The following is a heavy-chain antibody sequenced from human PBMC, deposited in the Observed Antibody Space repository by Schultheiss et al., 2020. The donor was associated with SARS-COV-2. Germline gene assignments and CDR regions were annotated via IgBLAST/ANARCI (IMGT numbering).Heavy chain of an antibody. Sequence: SETLSLTCAVSGGSISSGGYSWSWIRQPPGKGLEWIGYIYHSGSTYYNPSLKSRVTISVDTSKNQFSLKLSSVTAADTAVYYCARDRCGGDCYPVGNWFDPWGQGTLVTVSS. D-gene: IGHD2-21*01. CDR3: ARDRCGGDCYPVGNWFDP. CDR1: GGSISSGGYS. CDR2: IYHSGST. V-gene: IGHV4-30-2*05. J-gene: IGHJ5*02.